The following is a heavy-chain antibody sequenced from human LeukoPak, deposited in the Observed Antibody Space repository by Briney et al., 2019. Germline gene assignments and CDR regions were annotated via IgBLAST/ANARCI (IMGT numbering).Heavy chain of an antibody. J-gene: IGHJ4*02. CDR2: IYTSGST. CDR3: ARDDFWSGYDY. D-gene: IGHD3-3*01. Sequence: PSEALSLTCTVSGGSISSYYWSWIRQPAGKGLEWIGRIYTSGSTNYNPSLKSRVTISVDTSKNQFSLKLSSVTAADTAVYYCARDDFWSGYDYWGQGTLVTVSS. CDR1: GGSISSYY. V-gene: IGHV4-4*07.